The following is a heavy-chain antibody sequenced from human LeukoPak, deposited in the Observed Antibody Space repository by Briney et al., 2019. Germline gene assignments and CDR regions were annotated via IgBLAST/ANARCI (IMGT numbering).Heavy chain of an antibody. D-gene: IGHD4-11*01. V-gene: IGHV3-74*01. CDR1: GFTFSSYW. J-gene: IGHJ3*02. CDR3: AREMTSYSYYRYPFDI. CDR2: INTDGSST. Sequence: PGGSLRLSCAASGFTFSSYWMHWVRQAPGKGLVWVSRINTDGSSTSYADSVKGRFTISRDNAKNTLYLQMNSLRAEDTAVYYCAREMTSYSYYRYPFDIWGQGTMVTVSS.